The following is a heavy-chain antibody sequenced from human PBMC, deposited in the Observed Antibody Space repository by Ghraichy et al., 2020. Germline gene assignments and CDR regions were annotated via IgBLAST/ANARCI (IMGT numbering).Heavy chain of an antibody. D-gene: IGHD1-1*01. CDR3: ARAQIWNDAFDI. Sequence: LSLTCAASGFIFSSYWMSWVRQAPGNGLEWVANIKQDGSEKYYVDSVKGRFTISRDNAKKSLYLQMNSLRGEDTAVYYCARAQIWNDAFDIWGQGTMVTVSS. J-gene: IGHJ3*02. V-gene: IGHV3-7*03. CDR1: GFIFSSYW. CDR2: IKQDGSEK.